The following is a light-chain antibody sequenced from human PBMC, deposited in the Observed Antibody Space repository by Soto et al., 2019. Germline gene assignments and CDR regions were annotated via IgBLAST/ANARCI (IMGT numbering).Light chain of an antibody. CDR3: QQYSKWPPWT. CDR2: GAS. Sequence: EIVMTQSPATLSVSPGERATLSCRTSQSVGSNLAWYHQRPGQAPRLLIYGASTRATGIPARFSGGGSGTEFTLTISSLHAEDFAVYYCQQYSKWPPWTFGQGTKVAIK. V-gene: IGKV3-15*01. CDR1: QSVGSN. J-gene: IGKJ1*01.